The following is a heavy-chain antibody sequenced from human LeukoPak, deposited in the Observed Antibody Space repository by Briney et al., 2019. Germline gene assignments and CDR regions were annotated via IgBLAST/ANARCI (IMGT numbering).Heavy chain of an antibody. D-gene: IGHD3-3*01. CDR2: ISFHGSDK. J-gene: IGHJ4*02. V-gene: IGHV3-30*04. CDR1: GFTFGTYA. Sequence: GGSLRLSCAASGFTFGTYAMHWVRQAPGKGLEWVAVISFHGSDKYYADSVKGRFTISRDNSKNTLYLQMNSLRAEDTAVYYCATSGPYYDFWSGCFDYWGQGNRVMVSA. CDR3: ATSGPYYDFWSGCFDY.